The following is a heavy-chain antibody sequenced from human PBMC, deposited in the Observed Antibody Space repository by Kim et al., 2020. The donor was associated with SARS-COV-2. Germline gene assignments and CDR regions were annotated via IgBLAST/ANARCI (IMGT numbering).Heavy chain of an antibody. CDR2: INHSGST. CDR1: GGSFSGYY. D-gene: IGHD3-3*01. J-gene: IGHJ4*02. CDR3: ASLRSQPGFDY. V-gene: IGHV4-34*01. Sequence: SETLSLTCAVYGGSFSGYYWSWIRQPPGKGLEWIGEINHSGSTNYNPSLKSRVTISVDTSKNQFSLKLSSVTAADTAVYYCASLRSQPGFDYWGQGTLVTVSS.